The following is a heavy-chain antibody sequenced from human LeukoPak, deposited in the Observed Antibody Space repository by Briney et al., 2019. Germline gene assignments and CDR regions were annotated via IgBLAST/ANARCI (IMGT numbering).Heavy chain of an antibody. Sequence: GSLRLSCEVSGFTFNDYTMHWVRQAPGKGLEGVSLISWDSSGTYYAKSVKGRFTISRDNSKNSLYLQMNNLRTEDTALYYCAKDSGYDFQVVDYWGQGTLVTVSS. J-gene: IGHJ4*02. CDR3: AKDSGYDFQVVDY. CDR1: GFTFNDYT. D-gene: IGHD5-12*01. CDR2: ISWDSSGT. V-gene: IGHV3-43*01.